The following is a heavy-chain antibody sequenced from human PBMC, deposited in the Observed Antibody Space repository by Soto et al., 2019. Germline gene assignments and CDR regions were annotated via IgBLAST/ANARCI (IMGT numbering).Heavy chain of an antibody. CDR2: IFYSGST. D-gene: IGHD3-10*02. J-gene: IGHJ5*01. Sequence: QVQLQESGPGLVKPSETLSLTCTVSGGSISSYYWRWIRQPPGKGLEWIGFIFYSGSTSYNPSLNSRVTISIDTSEYQFSLKLNSVTAADTAVYYCASMIGDPVLSFDSWGQGTLVAVSS. V-gene: IGHV4-59*01. CDR1: GGSISSYY. CDR3: ASMIGDPVLSFDS.